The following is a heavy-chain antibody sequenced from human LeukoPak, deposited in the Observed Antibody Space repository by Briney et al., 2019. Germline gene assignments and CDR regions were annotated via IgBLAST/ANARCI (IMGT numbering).Heavy chain of an antibody. V-gene: IGHV4-4*07. Sequence: SETLSLTCTVSGGSISSYYWSWIRQPAGKGLEWIGRIHSIGSTNYNPSLKSRVTMSVDTSKNQFSLKLSSVTAADTAVYYCAKGELGLWFDYWGQGTLVTVSS. CDR1: GGSISSYY. CDR3: AKGELGLWFDY. CDR2: IHSIGST. J-gene: IGHJ4*02. D-gene: IGHD5-18*01.